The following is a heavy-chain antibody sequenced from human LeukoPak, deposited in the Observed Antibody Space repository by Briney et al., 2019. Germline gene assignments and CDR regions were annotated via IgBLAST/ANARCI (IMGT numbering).Heavy chain of an antibody. J-gene: IGHJ4*02. CDR1: GGSFSGYY. D-gene: IGHD6-19*01. V-gene: IGHV4-34*01. CDR3: AGERGEEYSSGWYKRNYFDN. CDR2: GDYSGGT. Sequence: NTSETLSLTCAVYGGSFSGYYWSWIRQPPGKGLEWIASGDYSGGTYYNPSLESRVAISADMSKNQFSLKLTSVTGADTAVYYCAGERGEEYSSGWYKRNYFDNWGQGIRVTVSS.